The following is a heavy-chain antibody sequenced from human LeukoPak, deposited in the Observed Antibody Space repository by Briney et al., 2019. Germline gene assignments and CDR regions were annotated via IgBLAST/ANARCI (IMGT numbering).Heavy chain of an antibody. CDR3: ARVGGYSGSFDY. CDR1: GDSVSSNSAA. J-gene: IGHJ4*02. Sequence: SQTLSLTCAISGDSVSSNSAAWNWIRQSPSRGLEWLGRTYYRSKWYNDYAVSVKSRITITPDTSKNQFSLQLNSVTPEDTAVHYCARVGGYSGSFDYWGQGTLVTVSS. D-gene: IGHD1-26*01. V-gene: IGHV6-1*01. CDR2: TYYRSKWYN.